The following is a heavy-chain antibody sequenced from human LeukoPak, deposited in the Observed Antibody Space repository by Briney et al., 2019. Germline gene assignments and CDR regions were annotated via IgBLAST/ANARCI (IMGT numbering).Heavy chain of an antibody. D-gene: IGHD1-1*01. CDR3: ARGTMTTYDY. V-gene: IGHV4-31*03. CDR1: GGSISSGGYY. CDR2: IYYSGSS. Sequence: SQTLSLTCTVSGGSISSGGYYWSWIRQHPGKGLEWIGYIYYSGSSCYNPSLKSRVTISEDTSKNQVSLKLTSVTAADTAVYYCARGTMTTYDYWGQGTLVTVSS. J-gene: IGHJ4*02.